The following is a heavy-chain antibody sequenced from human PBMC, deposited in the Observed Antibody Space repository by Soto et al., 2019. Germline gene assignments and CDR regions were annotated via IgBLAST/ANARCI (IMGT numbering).Heavy chain of an antibody. CDR3: AKDLRGGSSSGGIFDY. J-gene: IGHJ4*02. D-gene: IGHD6-6*01. Sequence: PGGSLRLSCAASGFTFSSYAMSWVRQAPGKGLEWVSAISGSGGSTYYADSVKGRFTISRDNSKNTLYLQMNSLRAEDTAVYYCAKDLRGGSSSGGIFDYWGQGTLVTVSS. V-gene: IGHV3-23*01. CDR1: GFTFSSYA. CDR2: ISGSGGST.